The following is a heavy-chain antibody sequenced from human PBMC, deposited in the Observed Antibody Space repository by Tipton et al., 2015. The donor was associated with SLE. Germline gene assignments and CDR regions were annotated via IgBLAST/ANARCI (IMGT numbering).Heavy chain of an antibody. J-gene: IGHJ5*02. V-gene: IGHV4-59*11. CDR2: IYYIGST. CDR1: GGSISSHY. D-gene: IGHD2-2*01. CDR3: ARDVRYCSSTSCQGWFDP. Sequence: TLSLTCTVSGGSISSHYWSWIRQPPGKGLEWIGYIYYIGSTYYNPSLKSRVTISVDTSKNQFSLKLSSVTAADTAVYYCARDVRYCSSTSCQGWFDPWGQGTLVTVSS.